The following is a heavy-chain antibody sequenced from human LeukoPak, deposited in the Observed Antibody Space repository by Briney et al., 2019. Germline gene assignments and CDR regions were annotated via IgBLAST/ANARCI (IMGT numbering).Heavy chain of an antibody. CDR2: MHTSGNT. Sequence: SETLSLTRNVSGGSISSYYWTWIRQPAGKGLECIGRMHTSGNTNYSPSLKSRITMSVETSKNQFSLKLSSVSAADTAVYYCAREGGQERYFDCWGQGTLVTVSS. V-gene: IGHV4-4*07. CDR3: AREGGQERYFDC. CDR1: GGSISSYY. J-gene: IGHJ4*02.